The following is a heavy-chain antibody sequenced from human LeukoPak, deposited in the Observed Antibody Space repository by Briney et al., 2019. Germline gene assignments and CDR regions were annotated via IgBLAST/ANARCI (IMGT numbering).Heavy chain of an antibody. CDR1: GFNFSSYA. D-gene: IGHD3-10*01. J-gene: IGHJ4*02. V-gene: IGHV3-64D*06. CDR3: VRSYGSGTYIDY. CDR2: ISGNGGST. Sequence: GGSERLSCSASGFNFSSYAMYWVRQAPGKGLEYVSGISGNGGSTYHADAVKGRFTISRDNSKNTLNLQMSSLRAEDTAVYFCVRSYGSGTYIDYWGQGTLDSVSS.